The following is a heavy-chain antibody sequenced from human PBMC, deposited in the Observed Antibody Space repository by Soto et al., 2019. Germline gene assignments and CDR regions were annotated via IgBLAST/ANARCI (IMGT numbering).Heavy chain of an antibody. D-gene: IGHD3-3*01. CDR3: ARGGRTIFSHPWEDSFDY. V-gene: IGHV4-30-2*01. Sequence: SETLSLTCAVSGGSISSGGYSWSWIRQPPGKGLEWIGYIYHSGSTYYNPSLKSRVTISVDRSKNQFSLKLSSVTAADTAVYYCARGGRTIFSHPWEDSFDYWGQGTLVTVSS. CDR2: IYHSGST. CDR1: GGSISSGGYS. J-gene: IGHJ4*02.